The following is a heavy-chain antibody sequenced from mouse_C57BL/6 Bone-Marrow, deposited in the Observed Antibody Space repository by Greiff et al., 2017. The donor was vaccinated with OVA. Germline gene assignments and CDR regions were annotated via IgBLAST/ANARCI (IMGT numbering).Heavy chain of an antibody. CDR1: GYAFTNYL. CDR2: INTGSGGT. Sequence: QVQLQQSGAELVRPGTSVKVSCKASGYAFTNYLIEWVKQRPGQGLEWFGVINTGSGGTNYNEKFKGKATLTADKSYSPSFMQLSSLTSENSAVYCGARGGFYSMDYWGQGTSVTVSS. J-gene: IGHJ4*01. CDR3: ARGGFYSMDY. D-gene: IGHD1-1*02. V-gene: IGHV1-54*01.